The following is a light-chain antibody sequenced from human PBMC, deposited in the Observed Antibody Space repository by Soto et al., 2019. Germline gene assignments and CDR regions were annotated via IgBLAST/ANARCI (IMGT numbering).Light chain of an antibody. J-gene: IGKJ2*01. CDR3: QQYYSTPIYP. CDR2: WAS. V-gene: IGKV4-1*01. CDR1: QSVLYSSNNKNY. Sequence: DIVMTQSPDSLAVSLGERATINCKSSQSVLYSSNNKNYLAWYQQKPGQPPKLLIYWASTRESGVPDRFSGSRSGKDFTLTISSLQAEDVAVYYCQQYYSTPIYPFGQGTKLEIK.